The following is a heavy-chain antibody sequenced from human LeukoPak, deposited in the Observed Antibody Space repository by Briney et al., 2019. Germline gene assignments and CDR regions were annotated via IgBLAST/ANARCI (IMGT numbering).Heavy chain of an antibody. CDR1: GGSISSSSYY. D-gene: IGHD2-2*02. CDR3: ARDHRVVPAAIDWFDP. V-gene: IGHV4-39*07. CDR2: IYYSGST. J-gene: IGHJ5*02. Sequence: SETLSLTCTVSGGSISSSSYYWGWLRQPPGKGLEWLGSIYYSGSTYYNPSLKSRVTISVDTSKNQFSLKLSSVTAADTAVYYCARDHRVVPAAIDWFDPWGQGTLVTVSS.